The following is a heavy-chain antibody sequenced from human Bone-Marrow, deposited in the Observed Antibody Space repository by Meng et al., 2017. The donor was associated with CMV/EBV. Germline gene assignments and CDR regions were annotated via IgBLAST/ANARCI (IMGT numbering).Heavy chain of an antibody. CDR1: GYTFTGYY. J-gene: IGHJ5*02. Sequence: ASVKVSCKASGYTFTGYYMYWVRQAPGQGLEWMGWINPNSGGTNYAQKFQGRVTMTRDTSISTAYMELSSLRSDDTAVYYCARRRYDYGDSRWFDPWGQGTLVTSPQ. V-gene: IGHV1-2*02. D-gene: IGHD4-17*01. CDR2: INPNSGGT. CDR3: ARRRYDYGDSRWFDP.